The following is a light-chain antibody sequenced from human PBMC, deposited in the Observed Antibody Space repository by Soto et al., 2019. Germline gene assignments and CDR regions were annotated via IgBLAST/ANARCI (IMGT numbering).Light chain of an antibody. CDR1: QSVRSN. CDR2: DAS. J-gene: IGKJ1*01. CDR3: QQYNNWRT. V-gene: IGKV3-15*01. Sequence: EKVMTQSPATLSVSPGERATLSCRASQSVRSNLAWYQQKPGQPPRLLIYDASTRATGIPSRFSGSGSGTEFTLTISSLQSEDFAVYYCQQYNNWRTFGQGTKVDIK.